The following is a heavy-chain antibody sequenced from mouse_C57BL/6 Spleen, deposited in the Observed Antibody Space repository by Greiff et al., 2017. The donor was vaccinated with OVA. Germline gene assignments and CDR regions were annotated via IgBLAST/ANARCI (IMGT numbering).Heavy chain of an antibody. CDR3: ARGGYGSSYPY. Sequence: EVKLMESGPGLVKPSQSLSLTCSVTGYSITSGYYWNWIRQFPGTKLEWMGYISYDGSNNYNPSLKNRISITRDTSKNQFFLKLNSVTTEDTATYYCARGGYGSSYPYWGQGTTLTVSS. J-gene: IGHJ2*01. CDR2: ISYDGSN. CDR1: GYSITSGYY. V-gene: IGHV3-6*01. D-gene: IGHD1-1*01.